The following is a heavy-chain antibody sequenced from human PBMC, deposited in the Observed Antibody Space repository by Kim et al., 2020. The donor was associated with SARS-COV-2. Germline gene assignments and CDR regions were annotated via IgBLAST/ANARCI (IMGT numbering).Heavy chain of an antibody. D-gene: IGHD3-10*01. CDR2: T. V-gene: IGHV3-15*01. J-gene: IGHJ4*02. Sequence: TDYAAPVKGRFTISRDDSKNTLYLQMNSLKTEDTAVYYCRVVLWFGELDYWGQGTLVTVSS. CDR3: RVVLWFGELDY.